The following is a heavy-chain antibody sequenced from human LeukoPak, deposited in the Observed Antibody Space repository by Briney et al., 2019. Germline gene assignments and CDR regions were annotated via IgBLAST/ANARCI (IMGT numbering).Heavy chain of an antibody. J-gene: IGHJ4*02. Sequence: GGSLRLSCAAPGFTFSSYAMSWVRQAPGKGLEWVSAISGSGGSTYYADSVKGRFTISRDNSKNTLYLQMNSLRAEDTAVYYCAKGGHYYDSSYHDYWGQGTLVTVSS. CDR1: GFTFSSYA. CDR2: ISGSGGST. D-gene: IGHD3-22*01. V-gene: IGHV3-23*01. CDR3: AKGGHYYDSSYHDY.